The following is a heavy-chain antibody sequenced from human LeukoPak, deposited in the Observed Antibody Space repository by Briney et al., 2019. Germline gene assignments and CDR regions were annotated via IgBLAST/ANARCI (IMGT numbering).Heavy chain of an antibody. CDR2: ISSNGGST. J-gene: IGHJ4*01. CDR3: ARDVTEYAILTGRYLDY. Sequence: PGGSLRLSCAASGFTFSSYAMHWVRQAPGKGLEYVSAISSNGGSTYYANSVKGRFTISRDNSKNTLYLQMGSLRAEDMAVYYCARDVTEYAILTGRYLDYWGHGTLVTVSS. CDR1: GFTFSSYA. D-gene: IGHD3-9*01. V-gene: IGHV3-64*01.